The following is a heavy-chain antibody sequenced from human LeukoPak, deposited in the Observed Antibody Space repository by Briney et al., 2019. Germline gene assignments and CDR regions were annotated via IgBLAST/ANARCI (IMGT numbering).Heavy chain of an antibody. CDR1: GGSISANY. Sequence: PSETLSLTCTVSGGSISANYWIWMRQSAGKGLEYIGRIYSSGSTNYNPSLKSRVTMSVDTSKNQFSLKLSSVTAADTAVYYCARGGSSGWYRRRDYFDYWGQGTLVTVSS. J-gene: IGHJ4*02. V-gene: IGHV4-4*07. CDR3: ARGGSSGWYRRRDYFDY. CDR2: IYSSGST. D-gene: IGHD6-19*01.